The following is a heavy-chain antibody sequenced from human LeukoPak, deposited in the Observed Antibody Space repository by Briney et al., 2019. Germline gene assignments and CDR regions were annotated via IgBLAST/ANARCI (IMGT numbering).Heavy chain of an antibody. CDR2: IYSGGST. V-gene: IGHV3-66*02. Sequence: GGSLRLSCAASGFTVSSNYMSWVRQAPGKGLEWVSVIYSGGSTYYADSVKGRFTISRDNSKNTLYLQMNSLRAEDTAVYYCAREISPNCYDSSGYFDYWGQGTLVTVSS. CDR1: GFTVSSNY. CDR3: AREISPNCYDSSGYFDY. J-gene: IGHJ4*02. D-gene: IGHD3-22*01.